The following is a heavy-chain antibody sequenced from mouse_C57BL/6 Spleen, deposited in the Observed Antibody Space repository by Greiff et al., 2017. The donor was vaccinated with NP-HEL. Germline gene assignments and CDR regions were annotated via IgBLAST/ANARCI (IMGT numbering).Heavy chain of an antibody. Sequence: QVQLQQSGAELVRPGSSVKLSCKASGYTFTSYWMDWVKQRPGQGLEWIGNIYPSDSETHYNQKFKDKATLTVDKSSSTAYMQLSSLTSEDSAVYYCARGGSSPWYFDVWGTGTTVTVSS. D-gene: IGHD1-1*01. CDR3: ARGGSSPWYFDV. J-gene: IGHJ1*03. CDR2: IYPSDSET. CDR1: GYTFTSYW. V-gene: IGHV1-61*01.